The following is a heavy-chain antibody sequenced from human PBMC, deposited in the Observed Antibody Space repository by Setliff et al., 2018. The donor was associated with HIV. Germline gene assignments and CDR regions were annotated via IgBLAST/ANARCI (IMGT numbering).Heavy chain of an antibody. CDR1: GFIFSDYW. Sequence: GGSLRLSCVASGFIFSDYWMSWVRQAPGKGLEWVANIKQDGSEKYYVESVKGRFSLSRDNTRRSLYLQMNGLRAEDTAVYYCTKEKPWGSGTYWFDAWGKGTTVTVSS. CDR3: TKEKPWGSGTYWFDA. V-gene: IGHV3-7*05. D-gene: IGHD3-10*01. CDR2: IKQDGSEK. J-gene: IGHJ6*04.